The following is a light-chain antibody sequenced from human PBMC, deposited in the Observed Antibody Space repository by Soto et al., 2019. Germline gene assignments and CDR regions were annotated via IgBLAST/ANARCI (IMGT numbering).Light chain of an antibody. J-gene: IGKJ3*01. CDR2: WGS. V-gene: IGKV2-28*01. CDR1: QSLVHSNGNNY. Sequence: DIVMTQSPLSLPVTPGEPASISCRSSQSLVHSNGNNYLDWDLQKTGQSPQLLIYWGSNRASGVPDMFSGRGSGTDFTVKISRVEAEDVGVYYCMQALQTPRTFGPGTKVDIK. CDR3: MQALQTPRT.